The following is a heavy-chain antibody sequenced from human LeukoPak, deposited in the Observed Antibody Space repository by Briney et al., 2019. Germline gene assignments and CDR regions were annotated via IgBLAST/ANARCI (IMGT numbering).Heavy chain of an antibody. CDR3: ARWGYYDSSGYRVPVFDH. V-gene: IGHV3-48*03. CDR2: ISSSGSTI. Sequence: GGSLRLSCAASGFTFSSYEMNWVRQAPGKGLEWVSYISSSGSTIYYADSVKGRFTISRDNAKNSLYLQMNSLRAEDTAVYYCARWGYYDSSGYRVPVFDHWGQGTLVTVSS. J-gene: IGHJ4*02. D-gene: IGHD3-22*01. CDR1: GFTFSSYE.